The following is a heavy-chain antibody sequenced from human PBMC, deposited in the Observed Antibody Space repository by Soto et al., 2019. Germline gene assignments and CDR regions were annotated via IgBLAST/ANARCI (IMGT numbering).Heavy chain of an antibody. V-gene: IGHV3-21*01. Sequence: EVQLVESGGGLVKPGGSLRLSCAASGFTFSSYSMNWVRQAPGKGLEWVSSISSSSSYIYYADSVKGRFTISRDNAKNSLYLQMNSLRAEDTAVYYCARCFFWSGYYYYYMDVWGKGTTVTVSS. CDR3: ARCFFWSGYYYYYMDV. D-gene: IGHD3-3*01. J-gene: IGHJ6*03. CDR1: GFTFSSYS. CDR2: ISSSSSYI.